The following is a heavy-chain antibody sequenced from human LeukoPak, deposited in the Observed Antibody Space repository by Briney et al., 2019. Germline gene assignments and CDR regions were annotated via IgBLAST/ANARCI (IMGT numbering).Heavy chain of an antibody. D-gene: IGHD3-9*01. CDR2: ISSSGSTI. Sequence: GGSLRLSCAVSGFTFSSYEMNWVRQAPGKGLEWVSYISSSGSTIYYADSVKGRFTISRDNAKNSLYLQMNSLRAEDTAVYYCARDSPKTGYHYYYMDVWGKGTTVTISS. J-gene: IGHJ6*03. V-gene: IGHV3-48*03. CDR3: ARDSPKTGYHYYYMDV. CDR1: GFTFSSYE.